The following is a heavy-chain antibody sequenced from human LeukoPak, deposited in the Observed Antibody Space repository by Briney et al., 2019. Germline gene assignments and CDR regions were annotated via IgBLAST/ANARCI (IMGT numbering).Heavy chain of an antibody. CDR2: IKYSGTT. V-gene: IGHV4-39*07. D-gene: IGHD3-22*01. CDR3: ARDVAGYYSF. Sequence: PSETLSLTCTVSGDSISSSTYYWAWIRQPPGMRPEWIASIKYSGTTYYNLFLKSRVTISIDTSKNQFSLKLSSVTAADTAVYFCARDVAGYYSFWGQGTLVTVSS. CDR1: GDSISSSTYY. J-gene: IGHJ4*02.